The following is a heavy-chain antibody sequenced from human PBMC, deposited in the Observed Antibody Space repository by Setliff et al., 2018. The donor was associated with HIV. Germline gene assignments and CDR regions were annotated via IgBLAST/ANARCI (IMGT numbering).Heavy chain of an antibody. CDR1: GFNFSTHT. D-gene: IGHD4-4*01. Sequence: GSLRLSCAASGFNFSTHTMNWIRQAPGKGLEWVASISSTGTYIYYVDLVKGRFTISRDNAENSLYLQMNSLRAEDTAVYYCVRQSVAVTYGMDVWGQGTTVTVSS. CDR3: VRQSVAVTYGMDV. V-gene: IGHV3-21*01. CDR2: ISSTGTYI. J-gene: IGHJ6*02.